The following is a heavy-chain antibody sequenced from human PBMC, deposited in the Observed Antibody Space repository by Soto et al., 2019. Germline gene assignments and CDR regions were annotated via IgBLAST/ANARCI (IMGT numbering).Heavy chain of an antibody. V-gene: IGHV3-23*01. D-gene: IGHD4-17*01. CDR1: GFTFSSYA. CDR2: ISGSGATT. Sequence: EVQLLESGGGLVQPGGSLRLSCAASGFTFSSYAMSWVRQAPGKGLELVSVISGSGATTYYADSVKGRFTISTDNSKNTLYLHMNSLRAEDTAVYYCARLTVTTSDDAFDIWGQGTMVTVSS. J-gene: IGHJ3*02. CDR3: ARLTVTTSDDAFDI.